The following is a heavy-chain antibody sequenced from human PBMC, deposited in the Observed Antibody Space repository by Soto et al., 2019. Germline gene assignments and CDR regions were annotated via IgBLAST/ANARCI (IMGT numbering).Heavy chain of an antibody. CDR3: AWSTTAHAAQLAF. CDR2: ISSGSSDT. Sequence: PGGYLELCCEVSGVCLSRVTMKCVRQVSGKRLEWVASISSGSSDTWYADSVKGRFIISRENAKNSLYLQMNSLRAEDTAVYFCAWSTTAHAAQLAFRGQRSLVIVSA. D-gene: IGHD4-17*01. V-gene: IGHV3-21*01. CDR1: GVCLSRVT. J-gene: IGHJ1*01.